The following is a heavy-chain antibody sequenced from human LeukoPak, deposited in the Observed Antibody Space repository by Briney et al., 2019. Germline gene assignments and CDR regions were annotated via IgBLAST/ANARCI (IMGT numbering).Heavy chain of an antibody. Sequence: PGGSLRLSCAASGFTFSSYAMHWVRQAPGKGLEWVSGISGSGDSTYYADSVKGRFTISRDNSKNTLYLQMNSLRAEDTAVYYCAKVVYDFWSGYGYWGQGTLVTVSS. CDR1: GFTFSSYA. J-gene: IGHJ4*02. CDR2: ISGSGDST. CDR3: AKVVYDFWSGYGY. V-gene: IGHV3-23*01. D-gene: IGHD3-3*01.